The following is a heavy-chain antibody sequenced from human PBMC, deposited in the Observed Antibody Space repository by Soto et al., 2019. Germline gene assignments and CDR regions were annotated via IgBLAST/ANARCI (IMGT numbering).Heavy chain of an antibody. J-gene: IGHJ4*02. D-gene: IGHD3-3*01. V-gene: IGHV3-30*18. Sequence: QVQLVESGGGVVQPGTSLSLSCAASGFSFSKYGIHWVRQAPGKGLEWVAIITYDGSNKYYLDSVKGRFTISRDNSRNTAFLQMDSLTAEDTATYYCAKALSEWIPTYCFDSWGQGARVTVTS. CDR2: ITYDGSNK. CDR3: AKALSEWIPTYCFDS. CDR1: GFSFSKYG.